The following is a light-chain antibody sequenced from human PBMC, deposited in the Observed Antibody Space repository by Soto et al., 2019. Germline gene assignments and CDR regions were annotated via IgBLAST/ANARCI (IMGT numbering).Light chain of an antibody. CDR2: DAS. V-gene: IGKV1-5*01. CDR3: QQYNSYWT. Sequence: DIQMTQSPSTLSVSVGDRGTITLRASQSISSWLAWYQQKPGKAPNLLIYDASSLESGVPSRFSGSGSGTEFTLTISSLQPDDFATYYCQQYNSYWTFGQGTKVDIK. J-gene: IGKJ1*01. CDR1: QSISSW.